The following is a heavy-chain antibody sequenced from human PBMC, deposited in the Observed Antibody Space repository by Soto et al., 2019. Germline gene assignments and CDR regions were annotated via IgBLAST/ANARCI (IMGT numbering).Heavy chain of an antibody. Sequence: GGSLRLSCAASGFTFSSYGMHWVRQAPGKGLEWVAVIWYDGSNKYYADSVKGRFTISRDNSKNTLYVQMNSLRAEDTAVYYCARATYFYDSSGYSGYGLDVWGQWTTVTVSS. CDR3: ARATYFYDSSGYSGYGLDV. CDR2: IWYDGSNK. V-gene: IGHV3-33*01. J-gene: IGHJ6*02. D-gene: IGHD3-22*01. CDR1: GFTFSSYG.